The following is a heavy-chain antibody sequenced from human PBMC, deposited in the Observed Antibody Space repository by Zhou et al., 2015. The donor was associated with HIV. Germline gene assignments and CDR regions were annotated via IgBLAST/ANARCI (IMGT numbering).Heavy chain of an antibody. D-gene: IGHD2-15*01. CDR1: GGTFSSYA. CDR2: IIPIFGTA. Sequence: QVQLVQSGAEVKKPGSSVKVSCKASGGTFSSYAISWVRQAPGQGLEWMGGIIPIFGTANYAQKFQGRVTITADESTSTAYMELSSLRSEDTAVYYCSWRLLPTMTPSNYFDYWGQGTLVTVSS. CDR3: SWRLLPTMTPSNYFDY. V-gene: IGHV1-69*12. J-gene: IGHJ4*02.